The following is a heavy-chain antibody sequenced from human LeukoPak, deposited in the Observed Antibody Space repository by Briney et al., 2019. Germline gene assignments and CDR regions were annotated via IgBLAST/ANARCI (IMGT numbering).Heavy chain of an antibody. CDR3: ASACSSGWYYFDY. Sequence: GGSLRLSCAASGFTFSSYSMNWVRQAPGKGLEWDSSISSGGSYIYYADSVKGRFTISRDNAKNSLYLQMNSLRAEDTAVYFCASACSSGWYYFDYWGQGTPVTVSS. CDR1: GFTFSSYS. V-gene: IGHV3-21*01. D-gene: IGHD6-19*01. J-gene: IGHJ4*02. CDR2: ISSGGSYI.